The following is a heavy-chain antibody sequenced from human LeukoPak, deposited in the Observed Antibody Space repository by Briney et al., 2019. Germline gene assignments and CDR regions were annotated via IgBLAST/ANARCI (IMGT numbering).Heavy chain of an antibody. CDR2: IYYSGST. CDR1: GGSISSYY. CDR3: ARDATMGGNRPFDY. J-gene: IGHJ4*02. Sequence: SETLSLTCTVSGGSISSYYWGWIRQPPGKGLEWIGSIYYSGSTYYNPSLKSRVTISVDTSKNQFSLKLSSVTAADTAVYYCARDATMGGNRPFDYWGQGTLVTVSS. D-gene: IGHD5-24*01. V-gene: IGHV4-39*07.